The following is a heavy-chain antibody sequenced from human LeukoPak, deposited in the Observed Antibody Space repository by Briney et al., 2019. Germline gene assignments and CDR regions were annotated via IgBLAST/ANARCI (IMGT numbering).Heavy chain of an antibody. CDR1: GFTSSSYG. D-gene: IGHD1-26*01. Sequence: GGSLRLSCAASGFTSSSYGMHWVRQAPGKGLEWVAVISYDGSNKYYADSVKGRFTISRDNSKNTLYLQMNSLRAEDTAVYYCAKDREGATGYWGQGTLVTVSS. V-gene: IGHV3-30*18. CDR2: ISYDGSNK. CDR3: AKDREGATGY. J-gene: IGHJ4*02.